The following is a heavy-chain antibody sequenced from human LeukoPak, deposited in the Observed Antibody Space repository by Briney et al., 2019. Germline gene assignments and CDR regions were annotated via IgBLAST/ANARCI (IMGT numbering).Heavy chain of an antibody. CDR3: ARARRTIFGVVTHFDY. Sequence: GESLKISCKGSGYSFTSHWIGWVRQMPGKGLEWMGIIYPGDSDTRYSPSFQGQVTISADKSISTAYLQWSSLKASDTAMYYCARARRTIFGVVTHFDYWGQGTLVTVSS. J-gene: IGHJ4*02. D-gene: IGHD3-3*01. CDR1: GYSFTSHW. CDR2: IYPGDSDT. V-gene: IGHV5-51*01.